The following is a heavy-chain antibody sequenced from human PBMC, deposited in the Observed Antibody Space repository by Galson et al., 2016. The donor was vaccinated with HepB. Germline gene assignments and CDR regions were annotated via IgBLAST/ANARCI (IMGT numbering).Heavy chain of an antibody. V-gene: IGHV3-53*01. CDR1: GFTVSSNY. Sequence: SLRLSCAASGFTVSSNYMSWVRQAPGKGLEWVSVIYSGGSKYYADSVKGRFTISRDNSKNTLYLQMNSLRAEDTAVYYCARENGAYKYYGMDVWGQGTTVTVSS. J-gene: IGHJ6*02. CDR3: ARENGAYKYYGMDV. CDR2: IYSGGSK. D-gene: IGHD3-16*01.